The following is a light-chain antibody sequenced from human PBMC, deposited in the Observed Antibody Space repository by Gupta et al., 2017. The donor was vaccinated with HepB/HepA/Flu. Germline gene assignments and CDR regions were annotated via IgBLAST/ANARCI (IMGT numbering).Light chain of an antibody. Sequence: DIQMTQSPSTLSASVGDRVTITCRASQSISTWLAWYQQKPGKAPNRLIYKASSLESGVPSRFSGSGSGTEFTLTISSLQPDDVATYYCQQYKRYPCNFGQGTKLEIK. J-gene: IGKJ2*02. CDR1: QSISTW. CDR3: QQYKRYPCN. CDR2: KAS. V-gene: IGKV1-5*03.